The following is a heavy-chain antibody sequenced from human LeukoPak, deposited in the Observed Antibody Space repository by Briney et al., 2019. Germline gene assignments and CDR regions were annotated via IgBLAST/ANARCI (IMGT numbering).Heavy chain of an antibody. D-gene: IGHD3-10*01. CDR1: GLTFSSYD. J-gene: IGHJ5*02. CDR3: AKLVMVRGNLPLDP. CDR2: INLGGGIT. Sequence: GGSLRLSCAGTGLTFSSYDMSWVRQAPGKGLEWVSSINLGGGITYYADSVKGRFTISRDNSKSTLYLQMNSLRAEDTAVYYCAKLVMVRGNLPLDPWGQGTLVTVSS. V-gene: IGHV3-23*01.